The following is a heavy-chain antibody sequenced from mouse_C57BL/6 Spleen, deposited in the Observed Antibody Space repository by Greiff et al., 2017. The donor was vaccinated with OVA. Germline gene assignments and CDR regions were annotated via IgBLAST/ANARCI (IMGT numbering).Heavy chain of an antibody. CDR1: GYAFSSSW. D-gene: IGHD1-2*01. J-gene: IGHJ4*01. V-gene: IGHV1-82*01. Sequence: LVKPGASVKISCKASGYAFSSSWMNWVKQRPGKGLEWIGRIYPGDGDTNYNGKFKGKATLTADKSSSTAYMQLSSLTSEDSAVYFCARTADYYAMDYWGQGTSVTVSS. CDR2: IYPGDGDT. CDR3: ARTADYYAMDY.